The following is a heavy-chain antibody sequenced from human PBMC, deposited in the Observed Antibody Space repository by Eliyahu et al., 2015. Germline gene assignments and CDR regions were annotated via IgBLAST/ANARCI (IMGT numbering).Heavy chain of an antibody. CDR3: AHGSSWPEFDY. Sequence: QITLKESGPTLVKPTQTLTLTCTFSGFSLSTSGXGVGWIRQPPGKALEWLALIYWNDDKRYSPSLKSRLTITKDTSKNQVVLTMTNMDPVDTATYYCAHGSSWPEFDYWGQGTLVTVSS. CDR2: IYWNDDK. CDR1: GFSLSTSGXG. V-gene: IGHV2-5*01. D-gene: IGHD6-13*01. J-gene: IGHJ4*02.